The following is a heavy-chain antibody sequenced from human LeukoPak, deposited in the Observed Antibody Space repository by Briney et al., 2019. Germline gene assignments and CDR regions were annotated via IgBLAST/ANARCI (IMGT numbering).Heavy chain of an antibody. CDR1: SGSSFSPY. CDR2: INYSEKT. V-gene: IGHV4-59*11. D-gene: IGHD3-22*01. CDR3: ARDSGFYDSTGFYYAWYFDL. J-gene: IGHJ2*01. Sequence: SENLSLTCTVASGSSFSPYWSWIRQSPEKELEWIGYINYSEKTDYNPSLKSRATISIDTSRNLFSLKLNSVTAADTAVYYCARDSGFYDSTGFYYAWYFDLWGRGTPVTVSS.